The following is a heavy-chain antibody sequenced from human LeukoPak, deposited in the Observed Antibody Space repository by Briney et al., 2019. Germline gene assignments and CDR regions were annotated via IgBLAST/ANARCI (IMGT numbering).Heavy chain of an antibody. CDR1: GVSISSYY. J-gene: IGHJ6*02. D-gene: IGHD5-18*01. CDR2: IYYSGST. V-gene: IGHV4-59*08. Sequence: SETLSLTCTVSGVSISSYYWSWIRQPPGKGLEWIGYIYYSGSTNYNPSLKSRVTISVDTSKNQFSLKLSSVTAADTAVYYCARLSFVDTAMVGNYYYYGIDVWGQGTTVTVSS. CDR3: ARLSFVDTAMVGNYYYYGIDV.